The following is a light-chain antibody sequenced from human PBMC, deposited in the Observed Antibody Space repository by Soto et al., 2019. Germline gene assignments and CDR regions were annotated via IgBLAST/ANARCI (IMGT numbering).Light chain of an antibody. CDR2: KAS. CDR3: QEYNSCWT. V-gene: IGKV1-5*03. CDR1: QTISSW. J-gene: IGKJ1*01. Sequence: DIQMTQSPSTLSGSVGDRVTITCRASQTISSWLAWYQQKPGKAPKLLIYKASSLESGVPSRFSGSGSGTEFTLTIRSLKPDDFGTYYCQEYNSCWTFGQGTKLDIK.